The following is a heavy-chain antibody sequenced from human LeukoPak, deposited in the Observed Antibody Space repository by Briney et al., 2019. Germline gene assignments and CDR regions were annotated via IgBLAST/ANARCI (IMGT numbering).Heavy chain of an antibody. Sequence: GGSLRLSCAASGFNFASNWMHWVRQTPGKGLMWVSRINSGGSGTSYADSVKGRFTISRDNSKNTLFLQMNSLRTEDTAVYFCARWGNDYSQFDSWGQGTLVTVS. CDR1: GFNFASNW. V-gene: IGHV3-74*01. CDR3: ARWGNDYSQFDS. CDR2: INSGGSGT. D-gene: IGHD4-11*01. J-gene: IGHJ4*02.